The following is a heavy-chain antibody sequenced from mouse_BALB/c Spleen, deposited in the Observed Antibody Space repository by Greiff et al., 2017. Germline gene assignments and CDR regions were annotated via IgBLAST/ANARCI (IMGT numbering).Heavy chain of an antibody. CDR1: GYTFTSYT. CDR2: INPSSGYT. Sequence: VQLQQSAAELARPGASVKMSCKASGYTFTSYTMHWVKQRPGQGLEWIGYINPSSGYTEYNQKFKDKTTLTADKSSSTAYMQLSSLTSEDSAVYYCARSGYGNPWFAYWGQGTLVTVSA. J-gene: IGHJ3*01. V-gene: IGHV1-4*02. D-gene: IGHD2-10*02. CDR3: ARSGYGNPWFAY.